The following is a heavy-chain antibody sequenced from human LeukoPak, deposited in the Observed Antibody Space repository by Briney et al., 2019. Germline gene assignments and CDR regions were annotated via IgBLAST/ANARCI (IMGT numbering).Heavy chain of an antibody. CDR2: IYYSGST. J-gene: IGHJ4*02. V-gene: IGHV4-59*01. CDR1: GGFISSYY. D-gene: IGHD2-15*01. Sequence: SETLSLTCTVSGGFISSYYWSWIRQPPGKGLEWIGYIYYSGSTNYNPSLKSRVTISVDTSKNQFSLKLSSVTAADTAVYYCASLGHCSGGSCYDYWGQGTLVTVSS. CDR3: ASLGHCSGGSCYDY.